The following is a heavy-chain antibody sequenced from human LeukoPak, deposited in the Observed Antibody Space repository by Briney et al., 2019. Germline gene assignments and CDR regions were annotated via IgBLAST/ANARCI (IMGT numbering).Heavy chain of an antibody. V-gene: IGHV5-51*01. D-gene: IGHD3-3*01. CDR3: ARQNDFRLDY. Sequence: PGESLRISCKGSGYTFSSYWIGWVRQMPGKGLEWMGIIYPGDSDTRYSPSLQGQVTISVDTSIGTAYLQWSSLKASDTAIYYCARQNDFRLDYWGQGTLVTVSS. CDR1: GYTFSSYW. CDR2: IYPGDSDT. J-gene: IGHJ4*02.